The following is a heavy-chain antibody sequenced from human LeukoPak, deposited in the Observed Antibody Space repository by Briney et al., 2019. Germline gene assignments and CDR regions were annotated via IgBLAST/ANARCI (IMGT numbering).Heavy chain of an antibody. CDR2: ISTSSTYI. Sequence: GGSLRLSCAASGFTFSGYSGYTMNWVRQAPGKGLEWVLSISTSSTYIYYADSVKGRFTISRDNAKTSLYLQMNSLRAEDTAVYYCARATDYFDYWGQGTLVTVSS. CDR3: ARATDYFDY. CDR1: GFTFSGYSGYT. V-gene: IGHV3-21*01. J-gene: IGHJ4*02.